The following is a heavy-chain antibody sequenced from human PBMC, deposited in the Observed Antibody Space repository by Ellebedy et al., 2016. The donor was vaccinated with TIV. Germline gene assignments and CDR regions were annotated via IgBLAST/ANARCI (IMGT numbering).Heavy chain of an antibody. CDR1: GYTFTSYD. V-gene: IGHV1-8*01. D-gene: IGHD2-21*02. CDR2: MNPNSGNT. Sequence: ASVKVSCKASGYTFTSYDINWVRQATGQGLEWMGWMNPNSGNTGYAQKLQGRVTMTTDTSTSTAYMELRSLRSDDTAVYYCARAYCGGDCYYHGYYFDYWGQGTLVTVSS. CDR3: ARAYCGGDCYYHGYYFDY. J-gene: IGHJ4*02.